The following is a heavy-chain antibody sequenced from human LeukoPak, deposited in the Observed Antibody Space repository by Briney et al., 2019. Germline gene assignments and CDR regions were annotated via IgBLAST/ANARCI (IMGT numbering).Heavy chain of an antibody. Sequence: GGSLRLSCAASGFSFGRYWMSWVREAPGKGLEWVANIKQDGSEKYYVDSVKGRFTISRDNAKNSLHLQMNSLRAEDTAVYYCAKYCGGDCDQGAFDIWGQGTMVTVSS. D-gene: IGHD2-21*01. CDR2: IKQDGSEK. CDR1: GFSFGRYW. V-gene: IGHV3-7*01. CDR3: AKYCGGDCDQGAFDI. J-gene: IGHJ3*02.